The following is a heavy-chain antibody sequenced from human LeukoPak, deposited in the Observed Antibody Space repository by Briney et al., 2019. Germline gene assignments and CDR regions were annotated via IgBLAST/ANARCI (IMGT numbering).Heavy chain of an antibody. CDR1: GDSVSSKNGA. Sequence: SQTLSLTCAVYGDSVSSKNGAWNWIRQSPSRGLEWLGRTYYRAKWYNVYAESMETRMTTSQDASKNQYSLHLNSVTHDDTAVYYCARDLGTTGWHTFDYWGQGTLVTVSS. CDR2: TYYRAKWYN. V-gene: IGHV6-1*01. CDR3: ARDLGTTGWHTFDY. J-gene: IGHJ4*02. D-gene: IGHD6-19*01.